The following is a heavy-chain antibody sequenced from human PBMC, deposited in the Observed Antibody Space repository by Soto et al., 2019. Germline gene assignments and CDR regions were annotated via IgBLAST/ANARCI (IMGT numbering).Heavy chain of an antibody. V-gene: IGHV3-48*03. Sequence: GGSLRLSCAASGFTFSSYEMNWVRQAPGKGLEWVSYISSSGSTIYYADSVKGRFTISRDNAKNSLYLQMNSLRAEDTAVYYCARDRGYYYGSGSYYWGQGTLVTVSS. D-gene: IGHD3-10*01. CDR1: GFTFSSYE. CDR3: ARDRGYYYGSGSYY. J-gene: IGHJ4*02. CDR2: ISSSGSTI.